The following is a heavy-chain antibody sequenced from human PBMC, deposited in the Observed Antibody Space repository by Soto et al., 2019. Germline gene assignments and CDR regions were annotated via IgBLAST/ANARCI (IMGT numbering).Heavy chain of an antibody. V-gene: IGHV4-39*07. CDR3: ARGLFGYDDGIYPSPDNWFDP. D-gene: IGHD3-22*01. J-gene: IGHJ5*02. Sequence: SETLSLTCTVSGDSIGRVKYHWVSIRQSPGKGLEWIGSMYSTGSTQYNPSLKSRVTMSVDTSTNQFSLQLRSVTAADTAVYFCARGLFGYDDGIYPSPDNWFDPWSQGTLVTVSS. CDR1: GDSIGRVKYH. CDR2: MYSTGST.